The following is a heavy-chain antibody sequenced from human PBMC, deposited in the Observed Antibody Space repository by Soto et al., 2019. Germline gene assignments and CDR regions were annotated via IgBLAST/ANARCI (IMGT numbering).Heavy chain of an antibody. D-gene: IGHD3-16*01. Sequence: QVQLVESGGGLVKPGGSLRLSCAASGFTFSDYYMSWIRQAPGKGLEYISYISSGGSFIYYADSVKGRFTISRDTAKTSLYLQMNSLRAEDTALYYCARHMYYEGSVTGYGMDVWGQGTTVTVSS. CDR1: GFTFSDYY. J-gene: IGHJ6*02. CDR2: ISSGGSFI. CDR3: ARHMYYEGSVTGYGMDV. V-gene: IGHV3-11*01.